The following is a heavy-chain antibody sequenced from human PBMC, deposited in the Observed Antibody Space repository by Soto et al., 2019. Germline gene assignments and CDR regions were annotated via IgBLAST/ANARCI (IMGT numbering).Heavy chain of an antibody. Sequence: SVKVSCKASGGTFSSYAISWVRQAPGQGLEWMGGIIPIFGTANYAQKFQGRVTITADESTSTAYMELSSLRSEDTAVYYCARAGYYDFWSGYSYYYGMDVWGQGTTVTV. CDR3: ARAGYYDFWSGYSYYYGMDV. J-gene: IGHJ6*02. D-gene: IGHD3-3*01. CDR2: IIPIFGTA. V-gene: IGHV1-69*13. CDR1: GGTFSSYA.